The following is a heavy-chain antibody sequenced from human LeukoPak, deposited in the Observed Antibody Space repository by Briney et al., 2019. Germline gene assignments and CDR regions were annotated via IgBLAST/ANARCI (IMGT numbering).Heavy chain of an antibody. J-gene: IGHJ4*02. D-gene: IGHD5-12*01. CDR2: INHRGST. CDR3: ASVPSGYSGYDNPHSYYFDY. V-gene: IGHV4-34*01. Sequence: PSETLSLTCAVYGGSFSGYYWSWIRPPPGKGLEWIGEINHRGSTNYNPSLKSRVTISVDTSKNQFSLKLSSVTAADTAVYYCASVPSGYSGYDNPHSYYFDYWGQGTLVTVSS. CDR1: GGSFSGYY.